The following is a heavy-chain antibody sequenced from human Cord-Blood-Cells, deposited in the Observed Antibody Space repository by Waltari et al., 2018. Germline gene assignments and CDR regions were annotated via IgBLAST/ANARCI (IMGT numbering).Heavy chain of an antibody. Sequence: QVQLVQSGAEVKKPGASVKVSCKASGYTFTSYVMHWVRQAPGQRLEWMGWINAGNGNTKYSQKFQGRVTITRDTSASTAYMELSSLRSEDTAVYYCARDASSSWYDWYFDLWGRGTLVTVSS. J-gene: IGHJ2*01. V-gene: IGHV1-3*01. CDR1: GYTFTSYV. CDR2: INAGNGNT. D-gene: IGHD6-13*01. CDR3: ARDASSSWYDWYFDL.